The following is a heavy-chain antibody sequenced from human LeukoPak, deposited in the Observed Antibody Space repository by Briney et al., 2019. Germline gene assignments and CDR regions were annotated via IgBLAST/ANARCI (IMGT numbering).Heavy chain of an antibody. D-gene: IGHD2-8*02. Sequence: QPGGSLRLSCAASGFTFSSYGMHWVRQAPGKGLEWVAFIRYDGSKKYYADSVKGRFTISRDNSKNTLYLQLNSLRAEDTAVYYCPGGTYLAYWGQGTLVTVSS. V-gene: IGHV3-30*02. CDR1: GFTFSSYG. CDR2: IRYDGSKK. CDR3: PGGTYLAY. J-gene: IGHJ4*02.